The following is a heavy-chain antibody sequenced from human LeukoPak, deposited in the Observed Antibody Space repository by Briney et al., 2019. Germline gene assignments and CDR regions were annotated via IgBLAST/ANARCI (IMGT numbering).Heavy chain of an antibody. CDR2: ISAYNRDT. CDR1: DYTYTNHG. Sequence: ASVMVSCKASDYTYTNHGITWVRQAPGQGLEWMGWISAYNRDTKYAQNFQGRVTLITESSTNTAYMELRSLKSDDTAVYYCARDPSNTSGWSPYFDYWGQGTLVTVSA. V-gene: IGHV1-18*04. CDR3: ARDPSNTSGWSPYFDY. D-gene: IGHD6-13*01. J-gene: IGHJ4*02.